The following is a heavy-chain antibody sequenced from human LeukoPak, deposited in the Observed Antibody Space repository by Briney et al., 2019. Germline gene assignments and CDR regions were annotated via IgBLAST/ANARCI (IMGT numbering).Heavy chain of an antibody. V-gene: IGHV3-23*01. Sequence: GASLRLSCAASGFTFSSYAMSWVRQAPGKGLEWVSAISGSGGSTYYADSVKGRFTISRDNSKNTLYLQMNSLRAGDTAVYYCAKEHYYDSSGYPEYFDYWGQGTLVTVSS. D-gene: IGHD3-22*01. CDR2: ISGSGGST. CDR3: AKEHYYDSSGYPEYFDY. J-gene: IGHJ4*02. CDR1: GFTFSSYA.